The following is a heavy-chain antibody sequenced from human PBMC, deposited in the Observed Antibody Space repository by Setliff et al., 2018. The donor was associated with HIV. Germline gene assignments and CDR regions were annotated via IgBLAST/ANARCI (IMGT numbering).Heavy chain of an antibody. CDR1: GYTLTDHY. D-gene: IGHD4-4*01. CDR2: INPRDGST. Sequence: ASVKVSCKASGYTLTDHYIHWVRQAPGQGLEWMGRINPRDGSTGYAQRFQGRVTMTRDTSRGTVYMELRSLRSEDTAVYYCARGLRQNRSNSDVFDVWGQGTVVTVSS. J-gene: IGHJ3*01. CDR3: ARGLRQNRSNSDVFDV. V-gene: IGHV1-46*01.